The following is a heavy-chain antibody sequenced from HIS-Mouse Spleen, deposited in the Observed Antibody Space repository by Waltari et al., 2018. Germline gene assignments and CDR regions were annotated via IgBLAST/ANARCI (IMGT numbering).Heavy chain of an antibody. CDR3: AREIPYSSSWYDWYFDL. J-gene: IGHJ2*01. Sequence: QLQLQESGPGLVKPSETLSLTCTVSGGSISSSSYYWGWIRQPPGKGLEWIGSIYYSGSTYYHPSLKSRVTISVGTSKNQFSLKLSSVTAADTAVYYCAREIPYSSSWYDWYFDLWGRGTLVTVSS. CDR1: GGSISSSSYY. CDR2: IYYSGST. D-gene: IGHD6-13*01. V-gene: IGHV4-39*07.